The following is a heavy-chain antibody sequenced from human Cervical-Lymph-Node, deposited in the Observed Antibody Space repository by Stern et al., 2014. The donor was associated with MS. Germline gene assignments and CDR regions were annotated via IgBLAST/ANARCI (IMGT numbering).Heavy chain of an antibody. J-gene: IGHJ4*02. Sequence: QEQLGQSGSELKKPGASVNVSCTAAGYIFTAYAMNWVRQAPGQGLEWMGWINTKTGNPTYAQGFTGRFVFSLDTSVSKAFLQINSLKAEDTAVYYCARGSDGAAMPYWGQGSLVTVSS. CDR1: GYIFTAYA. CDR3: ARGSDGAAMPY. CDR2: INTKTGNP. D-gene: IGHD3-16*01. V-gene: IGHV7-4-1*02.